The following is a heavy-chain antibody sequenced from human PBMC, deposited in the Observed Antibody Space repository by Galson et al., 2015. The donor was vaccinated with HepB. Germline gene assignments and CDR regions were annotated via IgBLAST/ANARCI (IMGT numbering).Heavy chain of an antibody. V-gene: IGHV1-69*04. CDR3: ARDRMITFERLRWFDP. D-gene: IGHD3-16*01. CDR2: IIPILGIA. Sequence: SVKVSCKASGGTFSSYTISWVRQAPGQGLEWMGRIIPILGIANYAQKFQGRVTITADKSTSTAYMELSSLRSEDTAVYYCARDRMITFERLRWFDPWGQGTLVTVSS. CDR1: GGTFSSYT. J-gene: IGHJ5*02.